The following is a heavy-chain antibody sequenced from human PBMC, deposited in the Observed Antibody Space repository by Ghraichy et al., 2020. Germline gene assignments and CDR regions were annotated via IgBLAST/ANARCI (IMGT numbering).Heavy chain of an antibody. J-gene: IGHJ3*02. CDR2: TDNNGIRS. Sequence: GGSLRLSCSASGFTFSSYAMHWVRQAPGKGLEYVSATDNNGIRSYYADSVKGRFTISRDNSKNTLYLQMSSLRTEDTAVYYCVKDQGGWYMDFDIWGLGTMVTVSS. D-gene: IGHD6-19*01. CDR3: VKDQGGWYMDFDI. V-gene: IGHV3-64D*06. CDR1: GFTFSSYA.